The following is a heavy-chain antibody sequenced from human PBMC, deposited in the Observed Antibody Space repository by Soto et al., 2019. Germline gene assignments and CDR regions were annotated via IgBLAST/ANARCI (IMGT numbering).Heavy chain of an antibody. CDR1: GFSLTTSGVG. CDR3: AHRVLRTVFGLVTTTAIYFDF. D-gene: IGHD3-3*01. J-gene: IGHJ4*02. Sequence: QITLNESGPTVVRPTETLPLTCRFSGFSLTTSGVGVGWIRQSPGKAPEWLALIYWDDDKRYSASLQSRLNITKDTSKNQVVLTVSDLDPTDTATYYCAHRVLRTVFGLVTTTAIYFDFWGQGTPVAVSS. V-gene: IGHV2-5*02. CDR2: IYWDDDK.